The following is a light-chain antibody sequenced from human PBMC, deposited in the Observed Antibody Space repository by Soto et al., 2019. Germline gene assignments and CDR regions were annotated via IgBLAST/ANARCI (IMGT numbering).Light chain of an antibody. CDR2: AVS. CDR1: QDISHY. V-gene: IGKV1-33*01. J-gene: IGKJ3*01. Sequence: IQVPQSPSAMSASVGDRVTITCRASQDISHYLAWFQQKPGKVPKRLIFAVSNLETGVPSRFSGSGSGTDFTFTISSLQPEDIATYYCQQYDNIPITFGPGTKVDI. CDR3: QQYDNIPIT.